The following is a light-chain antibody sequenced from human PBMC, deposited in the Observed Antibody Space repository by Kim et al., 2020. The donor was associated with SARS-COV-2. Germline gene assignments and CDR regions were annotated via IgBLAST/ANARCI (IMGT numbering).Light chain of an antibody. Sequence: ASVGDKVTITCRASQDIKNWLVWHQQKPRQAPKFLMYTASNLQTGVPSRFNASGSGTEFSLIISTLQPEDYGTYICQQENNFPLTFGGGTKVDIK. CDR3: QQENNFPLT. CDR1: QDIKNW. J-gene: IGKJ4*01. V-gene: IGKV1-12*01. CDR2: TAS.